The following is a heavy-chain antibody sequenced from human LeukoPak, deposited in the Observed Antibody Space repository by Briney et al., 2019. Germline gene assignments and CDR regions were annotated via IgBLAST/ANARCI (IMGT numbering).Heavy chain of an antibody. D-gene: IGHD5-12*01. V-gene: IGHV3-30*02. CDR3: AKDRGYSSYYFDY. CDR1: GFSFSSHG. CDR2: IRYDGSNE. J-gene: IGHJ4*02. Sequence: GGSLRLSCAASGFSFSSHGMHWVRLAPGKGLEWVAFIRYDGSNEYYAESVEGRFTISRDKSKNTLYLEMNSLRGEDTAVYYCAKDRGYSSYYFDYWGQGTLVTVSS.